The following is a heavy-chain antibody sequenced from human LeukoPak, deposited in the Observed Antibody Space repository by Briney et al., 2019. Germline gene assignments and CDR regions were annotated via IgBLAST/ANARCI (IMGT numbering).Heavy chain of an antibody. D-gene: IGHD4-17*01. J-gene: IGHJ3*02. CDR2: ISYIGTT. Sequence: SETLSLTCAVSGDSFSSHYWTWIRQPPGRGLGWIGYISYIGTTNYNPSLKSRVTISIDTSKNQFSLKLSSVTTADTAVYYCARDLVTVTKGFDIWSLGTMVSVSS. V-gene: IGHV4-59*11. CDR3: ARDLVTVTKGFDI. CDR1: GDSFSSHY.